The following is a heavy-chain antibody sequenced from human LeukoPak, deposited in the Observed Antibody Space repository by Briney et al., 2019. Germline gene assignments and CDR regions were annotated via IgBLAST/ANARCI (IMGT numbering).Heavy chain of an antibody. CDR1: GYTFTGYY. V-gene: IGHV1-2*02. CDR3: ARERPRYSSSYSGY. D-gene: IGHD6-13*01. CDR2: INPNSGGT. Sequence: GASVKVSCKASGYTFTGYYMHWVRQAPGQGLEWMGWINPNSGGTNYAQKFQGRVTMTRDTSISTAYMELSRLRSDDTAVYYCARERPRYSSSYSGYWGQGTLVTVSS. J-gene: IGHJ4*02.